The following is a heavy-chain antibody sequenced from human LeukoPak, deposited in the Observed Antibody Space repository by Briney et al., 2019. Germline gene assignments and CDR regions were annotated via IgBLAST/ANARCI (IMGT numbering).Heavy chain of an antibody. Sequence: PSETLSLTCAVYGGSFSSYYWSWIRQSPGKGLEWIAEINHRGDANYNASVKSRVTISVDTSKNQFSLKLTSLTAADTPVYFCARGPTISETGYFDSWGQGTLVTVSS. CDR2: INHRGDA. D-gene: IGHD1-1*01. CDR3: ARGPTISETGYFDS. J-gene: IGHJ4*03. V-gene: IGHV4-34*01. CDR1: GGSFSSYY.